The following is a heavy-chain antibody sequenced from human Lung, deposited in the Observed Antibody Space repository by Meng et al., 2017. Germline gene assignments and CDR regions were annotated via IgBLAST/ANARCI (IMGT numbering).Heavy chain of an antibody. CDR2: INTDGSST. J-gene: IGHJ4*02. CDR3: GRSDGYIRD. D-gene: IGHD5-24*01. V-gene: IGHV3-74*01. CDR1: GFTFSTYW. Sequence: EVQLVESGGCLVEPGGSLRLSCAASGFTFSTYWIHWARQAPGKGLVWVSHINTDGSSTNYADSVKGRFTISRDNAKNTLYLQMNSLRAEDTAVYYCGRSDGYIRDWGQGTLVTVSS.